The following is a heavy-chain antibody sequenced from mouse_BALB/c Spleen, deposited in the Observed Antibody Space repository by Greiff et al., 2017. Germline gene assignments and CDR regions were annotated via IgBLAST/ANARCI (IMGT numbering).Heavy chain of an antibody. Sequence: EVQRVESGAELVRPGALVKLSCKASGYTFTSYWMHWVKQRPGQGLEWIGAIYPGNSDTSYNQKFKGKAKLTAVTSTSTAYMELSSLTNEDSAVYYCTRYYGNYYYFDYWGQGTTLTVSS. D-gene: IGHD2-1*01. CDR3: TRYYGNYYYFDY. CDR1: GYTFTSYW. CDR2: IYPGNSDT. J-gene: IGHJ2*01. V-gene: IGHV1-5*01.